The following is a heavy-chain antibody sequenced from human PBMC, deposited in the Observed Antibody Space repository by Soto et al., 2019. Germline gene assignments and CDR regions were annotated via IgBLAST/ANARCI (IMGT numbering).Heavy chain of an antibody. CDR1: GYSFTSYG. CDR3: ARDRGSYALDY. D-gene: IGHD1-26*01. V-gene: IGHV1-18*01. CDR2: ISADNGNT. Sequence: QVQLVQSGAEVKKPGASVKVSCKASGYSFTSYGISWVRQAPGQGREWMGWISADNGNTNYAQKLQGRVTMTTDTATSTADMELRRLRSDYTAVYYCARDRGSYALDYWGQGTLVTVSS. J-gene: IGHJ4*02.